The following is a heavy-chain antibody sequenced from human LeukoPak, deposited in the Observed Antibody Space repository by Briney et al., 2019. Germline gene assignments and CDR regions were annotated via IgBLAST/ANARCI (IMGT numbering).Heavy chain of an antibody. CDR1: GGTFGSYA. CDR3: ARGATMVRGAKQAFDI. J-gene: IGHJ3*02. V-gene: IGHV1-69*13. D-gene: IGHD3-10*01. CDR2: IIPIFGTA. Sequence: SVKVSCGASGGTFGSYAISWVRQAPGQGLEWMGGIIPIFGTANYAQKFQGRVTITADESTSTAYMELSSLRSEDTAVYYCARGATMVRGAKQAFDIWGQGTMVTVSS.